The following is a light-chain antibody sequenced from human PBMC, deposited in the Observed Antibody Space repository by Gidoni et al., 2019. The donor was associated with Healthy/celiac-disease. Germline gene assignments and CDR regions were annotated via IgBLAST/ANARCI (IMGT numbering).Light chain of an antibody. J-gene: IGLJ1*01. CDR3: QAWDSSSLCV. CDR2: QDS. V-gene: IGLV3-1*01. CDR1: KLGDKY. Sequence: SYELTQPPSVSVSPGQTASITCSGDKLGDKYACCYQQKPGQSPVLVIYQDSKRPSGIPERFSGSNSGNTATLTISGTQAMDEADYYCQAWDSSSLCVFGTGTKVTVL.